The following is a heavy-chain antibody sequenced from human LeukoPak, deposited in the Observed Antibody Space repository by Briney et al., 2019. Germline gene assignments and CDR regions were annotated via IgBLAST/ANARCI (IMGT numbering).Heavy chain of an antibody. Sequence: GGSLRLSCAASGFTFSTYAMTWVRQAPGKGLEWVSAISGSGDNTYYADSVKGRFTISRDNSKNTLYLQMNSLRAEDTAVYYCARARRGYRFFDYWGQGTLVTVSS. CDR3: ARARRGYRFFDY. V-gene: IGHV3-23*01. J-gene: IGHJ4*02. CDR2: ISGSGDNT. D-gene: IGHD5-18*01. CDR1: GFTFSTYA.